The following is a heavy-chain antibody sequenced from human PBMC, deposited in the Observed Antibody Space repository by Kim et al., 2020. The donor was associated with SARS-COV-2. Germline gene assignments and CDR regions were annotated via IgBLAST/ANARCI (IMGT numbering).Heavy chain of an antibody. CDR3: ARDYYYGSGSHDAFDI. Sequence: SVQSRITINPDTSKNQFSLQMNSVTPEDTAVYYCARDYYYGSGSHDAFDIWGQGTVVTVSS. D-gene: IGHD3-10*01. J-gene: IGHJ3*02. V-gene: IGHV6-1*01.